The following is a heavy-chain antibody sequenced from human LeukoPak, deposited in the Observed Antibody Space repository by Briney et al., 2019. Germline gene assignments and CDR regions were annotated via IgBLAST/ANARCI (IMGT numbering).Heavy chain of an antibody. CDR2: ISSSSSYT. D-gene: IGHD2-2*01. CDR1: GFTFSDYY. CDR3: ARVGRYCSSTSCSRGYYGMDV. J-gene: IGHJ6*02. Sequence: GSLRLSCVASGFTFSDYYMSWIRQAPGKGLEWVSYISSSSSYTNYADSVKGRFTISRDNAKNSLYLQMNSLRAEDTAVYYCARVGRYCSSTSCSRGYYGMDVWGQGTTVTVSS. V-gene: IGHV3-11*06.